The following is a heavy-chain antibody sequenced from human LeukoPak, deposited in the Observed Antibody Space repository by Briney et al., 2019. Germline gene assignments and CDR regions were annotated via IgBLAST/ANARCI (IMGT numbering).Heavy chain of an antibody. CDR1: GFTFSSYA. CDR2: ISGSGGST. Sequence: GGSLRLSCAASGFTFSSYAVSWVRQAPGKGLEWVSAISGSGGSTYYADSVKGRFTISRDNSKNTLYLQMNSLKAEDTAVYYCAKLALHRTLLRFLGWLSYFDYWGQGTLVTVSS. CDR3: AKLALHRTLLRFLGWLSYFDY. V-gene: IGHV3-23*01. D-gene: IGHD3-3*01. J-gene: IGHJ4*02.